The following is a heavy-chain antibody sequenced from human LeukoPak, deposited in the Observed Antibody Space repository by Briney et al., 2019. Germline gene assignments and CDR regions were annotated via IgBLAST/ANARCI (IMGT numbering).Heavy chain of an antibody. Sequence: SETLSLTCTVSGGSISSSSYYWGWLRQPPGKGLEWIGSIYYSGSTYYNPSLKSRLTISVDTSKNQFSLKLSSVTVADTAVYYCARHHACFWGYYFDYWGQGTLVTVSS. CDR1: GGSISSSSYY. CDR2: IYYSGST. CDR3: ARHHACFWGYYFDY. J-gene: IGHJ4*02. V-gene: IGHV4-39*01. D-gene: IGHD7-27*01.